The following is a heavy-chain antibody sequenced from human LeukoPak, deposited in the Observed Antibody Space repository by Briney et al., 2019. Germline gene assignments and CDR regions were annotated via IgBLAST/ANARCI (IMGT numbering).Heavy chain of an antibody. CDR1: GVSFNDYY. CDR2: INHSGYT. V-gene: IGHV4-34*01. CDR3: TRMTTGHDY. D-gene: IGHD4-17*01. J-gene: IGHJ4*02. Sequence: SETLSLTCAVSGVSFNDYYWSWVRQTPGKGLEWIGEINHSGYTNDSPSLKSRVTISIDTSREQFSLNLRSVTVADTGIYYCTRMTTGHDYWGQGALVTVSS.